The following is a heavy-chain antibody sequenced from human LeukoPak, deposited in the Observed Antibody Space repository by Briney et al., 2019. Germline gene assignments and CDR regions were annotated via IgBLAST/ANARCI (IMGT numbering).Heavy chain of an antibody. CDR1: GYMFSSYA. J-gene: IGHJ4*02. V-gene: IGHV1-18*01. CDR3: ARDSGNYDSSGTKFDY. D-gene: IGHD3-22*01. Sequence: ASVKVSCKASGYMFSSYALNWVRQAPGRGLEWMGWINAFNGNTDYAQNLRGRITLTTDTSTTIAYMELRSLRSDDTAVYYCARDSGNYDSSGTKFDYWGQGTLVTVSS. CDR2: INAFNGNT.